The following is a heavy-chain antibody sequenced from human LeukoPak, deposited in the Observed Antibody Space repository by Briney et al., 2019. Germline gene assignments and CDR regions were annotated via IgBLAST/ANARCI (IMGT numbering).Heavy chain of an antibody. V-gene: IGHV4-61*02. CDR3: ARVPMAYYYGSGSRPMDV. J-gene: IGHJ6*03. D-gene: IGHD3-10*01. CDR1: GGSISSGSYY. Sequence: SETLSLTYTVSGGSISSGSYYWSWLRQPAGKGLEWIGRIYTSGSTNYNPSLKSRVTISVDTSKNQFSLKLSSVTAADTAVYYCARVPMAYYYGSGSRPMDVWGKGTTVTVSS. CDR2: IYTSGST.